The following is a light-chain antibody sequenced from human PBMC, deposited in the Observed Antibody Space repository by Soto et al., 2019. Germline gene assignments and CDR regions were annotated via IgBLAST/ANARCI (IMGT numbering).Light chain of an antibody. J-gene: IGLJ1*01. CDR1: SSDVGGYNY. CDR2: DVS. CDR3: SSYTPSNPRQLV. Sequence: QPALTQPASVSGVPGQSITISCTGTSSDVGGYNYVSWYQHHPGKAPKLLIYDVSNRPSGISNRFSGSKSDNTASLTISGLQPEDKPNNSCSSYTPSNPRQLVFGPVTKFTVL. V-gene: IGLV2-14*03.